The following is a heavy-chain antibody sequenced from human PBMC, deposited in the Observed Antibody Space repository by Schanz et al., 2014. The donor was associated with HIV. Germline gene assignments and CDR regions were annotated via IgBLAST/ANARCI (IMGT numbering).Heavy chain of an antibody. CDR1: GLSLSDFA. Sequence: EVQVVESGGGLAQPGRSLRLSCVVSGLSLSDFAWPGVRQTPGRGLEWVSVITGNKRATGSADSVKGRFTISRDPAKNTLFLHMNNLRGDDTALYYCVKDFTASKGGFDYWGQGTLVIVSS. CDR2: ITGNKRAT. D-gene: IGHD1-26*01. V-gene: IGHV3-9*01. CDR3: VKDFTASKGGFDY. J-gene: IGHJ4*02.